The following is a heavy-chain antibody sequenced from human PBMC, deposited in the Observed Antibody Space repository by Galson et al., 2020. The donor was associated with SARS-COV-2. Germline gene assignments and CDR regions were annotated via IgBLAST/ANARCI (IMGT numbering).Heavy chain of an antibody. Sequence: GESLKISCAASGFTVSSSYMTWVRQAPGKGLEWVSVIYIDGRTYYTDYLRGRFTISRDNSRNTVYLQMNSLRAEDTAVYYCARDTPATIGGLDIWGQGTMVMVSS. V-gene: IGHV3-53*01. CDR1: GFTVSSSY. CDR3: ARDTPATIGGLDI. D-gene: IGHD5-12*01. CDR2: IYIDGRT. J-gene: IGHJ3*02.